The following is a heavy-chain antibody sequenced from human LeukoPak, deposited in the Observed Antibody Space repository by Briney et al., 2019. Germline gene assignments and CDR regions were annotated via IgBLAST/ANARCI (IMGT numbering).Heavy chain of an antibody. CDR3: ARHGPGAAPPVGRVFDY. J-gene: IGHJ4*02. Sequence: PSGTLSLTCTVSGGSISSSSYYWGWIRQPPGKGLEWIGSIYYSGSTYYNPSLKSRVTISVDTSKNQFSLKLSSVTAADTAVYYCARHGPGAAPPVGRVFDYWGQGTLVTVSS. D-gene: IGHD6-6*01. CDR1: GGSISSSSYY. CDR2: IYYSGST. V-gene: IGHV4-39*01.